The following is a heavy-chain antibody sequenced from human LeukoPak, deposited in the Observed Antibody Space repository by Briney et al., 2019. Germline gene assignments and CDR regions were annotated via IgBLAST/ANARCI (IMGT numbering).Heavy chain of an antibody. CDR3: ARARYCTGGSCYSDS. V-gene: IGHV3-74*01. Sequence: GGTLRLSCAASGFTFSTYWMQWVRQAPGRGLVWVSRISGDGSSTFYADSVKGRFTISRDNAKNTLYLQMNSLRAEDTAVYYCARARYCTGGSCYSDSWGQGTLVTVSS. D-gene: IGHD2-15*01. J-gene: IGHJ4*02. CDR1: GFTFSTYW. CDR2: ISGDGSST.